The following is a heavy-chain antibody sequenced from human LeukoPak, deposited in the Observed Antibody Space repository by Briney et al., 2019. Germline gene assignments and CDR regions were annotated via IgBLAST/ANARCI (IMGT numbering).Heavy chain of an antibody. J-gene: IGHJ3*02. Sequence: GGSLRLSCAASGFTFSSYAMSWVRQAPGKGLEWVSAISGSGGSTYYADSVKGRFTISRDNSKNTLYLQMNSLRAEDTAVYYCARDYTGTTAFDIWGQGTMVTVSS. CDR1: GFTFSSYA. CDR2: ISGSGGST. V-gene: IGHV3-23*01. CDR3: ARDYTGTTAFDI. D-gene: IGHD1-1*01.